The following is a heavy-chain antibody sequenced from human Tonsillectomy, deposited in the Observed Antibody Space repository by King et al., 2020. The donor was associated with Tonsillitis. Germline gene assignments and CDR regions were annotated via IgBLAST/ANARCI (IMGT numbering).Heavy chain of an antibody. CDR3: ARGVVTRIYY. Sequence: VQLVETGGGLVQPGGYLRLSCADSGFTVSSNYLRWVRQAPGKGLELVSVIYSGGNTTYSDSVKGRFNISRDNSKNTLYLKMKSLRVGDTAVYYFARGVVTRIYYWGQGTLVTVSS. J-gene: IGHJ4*02. D-gene: IGHD2-21*02. V-gene: IGHV3-66*01. CDR2: IYSGGNT. CDR1: GFTVSSNY.